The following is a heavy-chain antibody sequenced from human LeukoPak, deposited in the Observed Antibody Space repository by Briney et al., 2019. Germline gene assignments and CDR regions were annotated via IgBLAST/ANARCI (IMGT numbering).Heavy chain of an antibody. CDR3: ARVRDSSSWRYYYYYGMDV. CDR2: MNPNSGNT. D-gene: IGHD6-13*01. V-gene: IGHV1-8*01. Sequence: ASVKVSCKASGYTFTSYDIYWVRQATGQGLEWMGWMNPNSGNTGYAQKFQGRVTMTRNTSISTAYMELSSLRSEDTAVYYCARVRDSSSWRYYYYYGMDVWGQGTTVTVSS. CDR1: GYTFTSYD. J-gene: IGHJ6*02.